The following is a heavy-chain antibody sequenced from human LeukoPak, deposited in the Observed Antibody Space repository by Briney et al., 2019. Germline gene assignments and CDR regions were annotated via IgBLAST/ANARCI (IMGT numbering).Heavy chain of an antibody. CDR1: GFTFSNYW. V-gene: IGHV3-23*01. CDR3: AKWGSKVVPAAMPYDY. CDR2: ISGSGGST. D-gene: IGHD2-2*01. J-gene: IGHJ4*02. Sequence: GGSLRPSCAASGFTFSNYWMSWVRQAPGKGLEGVSAISGSGGSTYYADSVKGRFTISRDNSKNTLYLQMNSLRAEDTAVYYCAKWGSKVVPAAMPYDYWGQGTLVTVSS.